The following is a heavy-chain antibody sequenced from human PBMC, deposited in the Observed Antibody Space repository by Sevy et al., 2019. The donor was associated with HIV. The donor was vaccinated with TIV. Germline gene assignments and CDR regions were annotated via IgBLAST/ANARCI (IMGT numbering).Heavy chain of an antibody. V-gene: IGHV2-5*02. CDR2: IYWDDDK. CDR3: AHTYYYDSSGYYPARDFDY. Sequence: SGPTLVNPTQTLTLTCTFSGFSLSTSGVGVGWIRQPPGKALEWLALIYWDDDKRYSPSLKSRLTITKDTSKNQVVLKMTNMDPVDTATYYCAHTYYYDSSGYYPARDFDYWGQGTLVTVSS. CDR1: GFSLSTSGVG. J-gene: IGHJ4*02. D-gene: IGHD3-22*01.